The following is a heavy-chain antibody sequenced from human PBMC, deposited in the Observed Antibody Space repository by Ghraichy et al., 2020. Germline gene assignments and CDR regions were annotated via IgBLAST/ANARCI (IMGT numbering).Heavy chain of an antibody. J-gene: IGHJ4*02. CDR3: ARDTAVSGWYSARFDY. Sequence: ASVKVSCKASGYTFTGYYMHWVRQAPGQGLEWMGWINPNSGGTNYAQKFQGRVTMTRDTSISTAYMELSRLRSDDTAVYYCARDTAVSGWYSARFDYWGQGTLVTVSS. D-gene: IGHD6-19*01. V-gene: IGHV1-2*02. CDR1: GYTFTGYY. CDR2: INPNSGGT.